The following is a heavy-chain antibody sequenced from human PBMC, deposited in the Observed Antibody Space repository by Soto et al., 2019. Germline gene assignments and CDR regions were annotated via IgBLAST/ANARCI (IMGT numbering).Heavy chain of an antibody. J-gene: IGHJ4*02. D-gene: IGHD6-19*01. CDR3: AKEYSSGWYYFDY. Sequence: EVRLLESGGGLVQPGGSLRLSCAASGFTFSSYAMSWVRQAPGKGLEWVSTISGSDGSTYYADSVKGRFTISRDNSKNTLYLQMNSLRAEDTAVYYCAKEYSSGWYYFDYWGQGTLVTVSS. CDR2: ISGSDGST. CDR1: GFTFSSYA. V-gene: IGHV3-23*01.